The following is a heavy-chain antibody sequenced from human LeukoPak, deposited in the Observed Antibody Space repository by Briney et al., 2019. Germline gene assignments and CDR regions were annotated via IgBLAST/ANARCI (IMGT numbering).Heavy chain of an antibody. J-gene: IGHJ6*02. CDR3: AAPWCSSTSCYVNYYGMDV. Sequence: GGSLRLSCAASGFTFSSYSMNWVRQAPGKGLEWVSSISSSSSTRYYADSVKGRFTISRDNAKNSLYLQMNSLRAEDTAVYYCAAPWCSSTSCYVNYYGMDVWGQGTTVTVSS. CDR1: GFTFSSYS. V-gene: IGHV3-48*01. CDR2: ISSSSSTR. D-gene: IGHD2-2*01.